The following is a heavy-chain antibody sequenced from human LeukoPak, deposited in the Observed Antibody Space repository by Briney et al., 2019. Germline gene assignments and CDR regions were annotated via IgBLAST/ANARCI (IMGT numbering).Heavy chain of an antibody. V-gene: IGHV4-59*01. D-gene: IGHD1-26*01. CDR3: ARALRYRRFPFDY. CDR2: IYYSGST. Sequence: SETLSLTCTVSGGSISSYYWSWIRQPPGKGLEWIGYIYYSGSTNYNHSLKSRVTISVDTSKNQFSLKLSSVTAADTAVYYCARALRYRRFPFDYWGQGTLVTVSS. J-gene: IGHJ4*02. CDR1: GGSISSYY.